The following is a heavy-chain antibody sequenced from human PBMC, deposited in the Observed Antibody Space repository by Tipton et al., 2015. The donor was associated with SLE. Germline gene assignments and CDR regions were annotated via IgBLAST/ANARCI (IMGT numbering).Heavy chain of an antibody. J-gene: IGHJ6*02. V-gene: IGHV4-34*01. CDR2: INRSGST. CDR1: GGSFSGYY. CDR3: ARLSGMDV. Sequence: TLSLTCAVYGGSFSGYYWSWIRQPPGKGLEWIGEINRSGSTYYNPSLKSRVTISVDTSKNQFSLKLSSVTAADTAVYYCARLSGMDVWGQGTTVTVSS.